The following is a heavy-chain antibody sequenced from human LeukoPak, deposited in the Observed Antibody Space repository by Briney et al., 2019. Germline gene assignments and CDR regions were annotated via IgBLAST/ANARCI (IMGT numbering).Heavy chain of an antibody. CDR1: GFRFDDYY. CDR2: ISASDNSR. J-gene: IGHJ4*02. V-gene: IGHV3-11*01. Sequence: PGGSLRLSCVGSGFRFDDYYLNWIRQAPGKGLEWISYISASDNSRDYADSVKGRFTVSRDNVQNSLFLQMNSLRVEDSAVYYCARDSVPKMPTVMDCWGQGALVTVSS. D-gene: IGHD4-17*01. CDR3: ARDSVPKMPTVMDC.